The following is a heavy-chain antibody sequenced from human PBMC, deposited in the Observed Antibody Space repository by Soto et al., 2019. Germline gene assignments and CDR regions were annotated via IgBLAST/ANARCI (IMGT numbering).Heavy chain of an antibody. CDR3: LGFVVVTAIIGY. CDR2: IKTDGSVT. Sequence: GGSLRLSCAASGFTFSTYWMHWVRQAPGKGLVWVSRIKTDGSVTTYADSVKGRFTISRDNAKNTLYLQMNTLRDEDTAVYYCLGFVVVTAIIGYWGQGTLVTVSS. V-gene: IGHV3-74*01. D-gene: IGHD2-21*02. J-gene: IGHJ4*02. CDR1: GFTFSTYW.